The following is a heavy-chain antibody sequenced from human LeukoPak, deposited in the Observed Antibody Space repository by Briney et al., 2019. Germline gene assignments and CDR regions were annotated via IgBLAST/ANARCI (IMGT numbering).Heavy chain of an antibody. CDR1: GFSFSNYW. CDR2: INSDGSTT. V-gene: IGHV3-74*01. J-gene: IGHJ4*02. Sequence: GGSLRLSCVVSGFSFSNYWMHWVRQARGKGLVWVSRINSDGSTTSYAASVKARFTISRDNAKNTLYLQMNSLRAEDTAVYYCARGIVGPTGDYWGQGTLVTVSS. D-gene: IGHD1-26*01. CDR3: ARGIVGPTGDY.